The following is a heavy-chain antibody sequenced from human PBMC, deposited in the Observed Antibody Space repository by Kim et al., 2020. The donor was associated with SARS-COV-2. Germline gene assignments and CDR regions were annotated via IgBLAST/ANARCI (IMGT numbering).Heavy chain of an antibody. CDR3: AKARFVVTSPYYFDY. V-gene: IGHV3-23*01. Sequence: GGSLRLSCAASGFTVSSYAMSWVRQAPGKGLEWVSAISGSGGSTYYADSVKGRFTISRDNSKNTLYLQMNSLRAEDTAVYYCAKARFVVTSPYYFDYWGQGTLGTVSS. CDR2: ISGSGGST. CDR1: GFTVSSYA. D-gene: IGHD2-21*02. J-gene: IGHJ4*02.